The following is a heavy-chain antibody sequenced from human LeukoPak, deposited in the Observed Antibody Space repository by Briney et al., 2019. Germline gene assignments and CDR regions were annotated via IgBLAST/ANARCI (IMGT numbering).Heavy chain of an antibody. V-gene: IGHV5-10-1*01. CDR2: IKSSDSYT. J-gene: IGHJ4*02. Sequence: GESLQISCKGSGCGFTSYWISWVRRMPGKGLGWMGRIKSSDSYTNYSPYFQGHVTISADKSIITAYLQWSSLKASDTAMYYCARHERPGYYGSGSYYGYWGQGTLVTVSS. D-gene: IGHD3-10*01. CDR1: GCGFTSYW. CDR3: ARHERPGYYGSGSYYGY.